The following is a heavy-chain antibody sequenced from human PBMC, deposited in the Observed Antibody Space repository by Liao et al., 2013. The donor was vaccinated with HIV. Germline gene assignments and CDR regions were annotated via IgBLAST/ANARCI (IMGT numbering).Heavy chain of an antibody. CDR3: ARELGGLALD. V-gene: IGHV4-30-4*08. CDR2: VYYSGST. CDR1: GGSITSGDYY. Sequence: QVQLQESGPGLVKSSQTLSLTCTVSGGSITSGDYYWSWIRQPPGKGLEWIGYVYYSGSTNYNPSLKRRVTISVDMSKNQFSLKMRSLIAADTAVYYCARELGGLALDWGQGSLVAVST. D-gene: IGHD3-16*01. J-gene: IGHJ4*02.